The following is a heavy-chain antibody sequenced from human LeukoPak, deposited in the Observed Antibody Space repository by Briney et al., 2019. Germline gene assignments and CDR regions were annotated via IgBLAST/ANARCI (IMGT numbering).Heavy chain of an antibody. CDR2: ISAYNGNT. CDR3: ARDGYDILTGYYTGDAFDI. Sequence: ASVKVPYKSSVYTFTSCGISRVRQPPGQGREGMGWISAYNGNTNYAQKLQGRVTMTTDTSTSTAYMELRSLRSDDTAVYYCARDGYDILTGYYTGDAFDIWGQGTMVTVSS. J-gene: IGHJ3*02. CDR1: VYTFTSCG. D-gene: IGHD3-9*01. V-gene: IGHV1-18*01.